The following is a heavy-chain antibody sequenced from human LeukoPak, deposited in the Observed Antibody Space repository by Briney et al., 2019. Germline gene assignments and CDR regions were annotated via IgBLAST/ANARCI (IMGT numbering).Heavy chain of an antibody. V-gene: IGHV1-18*01. CDR2: ISAYNGNT. Sequence: ASVKVSCKASGYTFTSYGISWVRQAPGQGLEWMGWISAYNGNTSYAQKLQGRVTMTTDTSTSTAYMELRSLRSDDTAVYYCARDWVGYYYDSSGYYAFDIWGQGTMVTVSS. D-gene: IGHD3-22*01. CDR3: ARDWVGYYYDSSGYYAFDI. J-gene: IGHJ3*02. CDR1: GYTFTSYG.